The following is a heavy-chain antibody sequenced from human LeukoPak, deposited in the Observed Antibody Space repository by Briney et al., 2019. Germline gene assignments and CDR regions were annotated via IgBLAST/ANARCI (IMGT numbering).Heavy chain of an antibody. V-gene: IGHV1-2*02. J-gene: IGHJ4*02. CDR3: AREGYCSGDKCPVAN. CDR2: INPNSGGT. D-gene: IGHD2-15*01. Sequence: ASVKVSCKASGYTFTFYYIHWVRQAPGQGLEWMGWINPNSGGTNYARTFQGRVNMTRNTSISTAYMDLSSLRSDDTAVYYCAREGYCSGDKCPVANWGQGTLVTGSS. CDR1: GYTFTFYY.